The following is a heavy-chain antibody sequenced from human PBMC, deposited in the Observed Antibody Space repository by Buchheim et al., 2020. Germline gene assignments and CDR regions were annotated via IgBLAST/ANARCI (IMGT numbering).Heavy chain of an antibody. Sequence: QVQLVESGGGVVQPGRSLRLSCTASGFAFSSYGMHWVRQAPGKGLEWVAVMWSDGRKKNYLDSVKGRFTISRDNSRNTLSLQMNNLRVEDTAVYFCARMEDGSYDNSYYLDNWGQGTL. CDR1: GFAFSSYG. J-gene: IGHJ4*02. D-gene: IGHD3-22*01. CDR3: ARMEDGSYDNSYYLDN. V-gene: IGHV3-33*01. CDR2: MWSDGRKK.